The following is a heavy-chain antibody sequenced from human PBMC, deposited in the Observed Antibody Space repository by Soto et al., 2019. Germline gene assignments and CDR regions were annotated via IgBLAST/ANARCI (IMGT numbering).Heavy chain of an antibody. CDR3: ARQFDYDSSSGYYYAY. CDR2: FIPIFGTA. Sequence: QVQLVQSGAEVKKPGSSVKVSCKASGSTFSRNTISWVRQAPGQGLEWMGGFIPIFGTANYAQKFQGRVTITADESTSTAYMELNRLRSEDTAVYYCARQFDYDSSSGYYYAYWGQGTLVTVSS. CDR1: GSTFSRNT. D-gene: IGHD3-22*01. J-gene: IGHJ4*02. V-gene: IGHV1-69*01.